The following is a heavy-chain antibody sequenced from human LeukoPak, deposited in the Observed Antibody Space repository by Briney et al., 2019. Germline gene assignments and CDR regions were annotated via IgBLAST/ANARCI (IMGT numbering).Heavy chain of an antibody. CDR3: ARHTTGGGDF. CDR1: GGSISGYS. J-gene: IGHJ4*02. Sequence: SETLSLTCTVSGGSISGYSWSWIRQPPGKGLEWIGYFYYSGTTNYNPSLKSRVTISVDTSKKQFSLKLSSVTAADTAVYYCARHTTGGGDFWGQGTLVTVSS. D-gene: IGHD2-15*01. V-gene: IGHV4-59*08. CDR2: FYYSGTT.